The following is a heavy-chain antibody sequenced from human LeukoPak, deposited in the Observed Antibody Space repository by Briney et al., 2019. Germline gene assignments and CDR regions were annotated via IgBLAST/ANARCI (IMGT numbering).Heavy chain of an antibody. D-gene: IGHD3-9*01. CDR1: GFTFSSYS. J-gene: IGHJ2*01. CDR2: ISSSNNTI. Sequence: GGSLRLSCAASGFTFSSYSMNWVRQAPGKGLEWVSYISSSNNTIYYADSVKGRFTISRDNAENSLYLQMNSLRAEDTAVYYCARVDRFDWLLGRVNWYFDLWGRGTLVTVSS. CDR3: ARVDRFDWLLGRVNWYFDL. V-gene: IGHV3-48*04.